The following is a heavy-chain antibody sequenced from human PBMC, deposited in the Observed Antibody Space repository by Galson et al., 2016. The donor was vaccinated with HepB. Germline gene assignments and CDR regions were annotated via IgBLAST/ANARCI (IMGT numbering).Heavy chain of an antibody. D-gene: IGHD6-13*01. CDR1: DDFRFSSYN. V-gene: IGHV3-33*01. CDR2: VWYDGVKK. CDR3: FDN. Sequence: SLRLSCAASDDFRFSSYNMVWVRQRPGKGLEWVAVVWYDGVKKFYADSVRGRFTISRDNSGNSLSLQMTSLRAERVAAAGAFDNWGQGTLVTVSS. J-gene: IGHJ4*02.